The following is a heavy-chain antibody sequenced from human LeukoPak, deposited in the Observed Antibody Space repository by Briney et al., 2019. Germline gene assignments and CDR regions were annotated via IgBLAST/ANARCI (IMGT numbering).Heavy chain of an antibody. CDR1: GGSISSSSYY. CDR3: ARDPGWYCSSTSCFSYWYFDL. D-gene: IGHD2-2*01. V-gene: IGHV4-39*07. Sequence: PSETLSLTCTVSGGSISSSSYYWGWIRQPPGKGLEWIGSIYYSGSTYYNPSLKSRVTISVDTSKNQFSLKLSSVTAADTAVYYCARDPGWYCSSTSCFSYWYFDLWGRGTLVTVSS. CDR2: IYYSGST. J-gene: IGHJ2*01.